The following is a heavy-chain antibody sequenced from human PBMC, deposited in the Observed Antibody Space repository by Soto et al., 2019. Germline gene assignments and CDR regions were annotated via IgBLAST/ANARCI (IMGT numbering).Heavy chain of an antibody. CDR2: IYPGDSDA. D-gene: IGHD3-10*01. Sequence: GESLTISCQGSGYNFGSYWIGWVRQMPGKGLEWMGTIYPGDSDATYSPSFQGQVTISADKSIRTAYLQWSSLKASDTAIYYCARQNYYGRRYFDYWGQGTLVTVSS. J-gene: IGHJ4*02. CDR3: ARQNYYGRRYFDY. CDR1: GYNFGSYW. V-gene: IGHV5-51*01.